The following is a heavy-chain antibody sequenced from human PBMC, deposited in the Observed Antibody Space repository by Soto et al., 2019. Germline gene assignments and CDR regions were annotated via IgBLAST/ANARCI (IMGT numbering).Heavy chain of an antibody. V-gene: IGHV3-23*01. CDR1: GFTFSTYA. CDR2: ISGSGGSI. CDR3: VKGYWKGDV. D-gene: IGHD1-1*01. J-gene: IGHJ6*02. Sequence: EVQLLESGGGLVQPGGSLRLSCAASGFTFSTYAMNWVRQAPGNGLEWVSAISGSGGSIHYADSVKGRFTISRDNSKTTLYLQMNILRDDDTSVYHCVKGYWKGDVWGQGTTVTVSS.